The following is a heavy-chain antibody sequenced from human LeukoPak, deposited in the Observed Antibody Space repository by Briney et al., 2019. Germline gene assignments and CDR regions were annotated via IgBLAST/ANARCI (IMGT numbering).Heavy chain of an antibody. Sequence: PGGSLRLSCAASGFTFTSYAMSWVRQARGKGLEWVSAISCSGGSTYYADSVKGRFTLSRDNSKNTLYLQMNSLRAEDTAVYYCAKDLGGGLRWDMFDYWGQGTLVTVSS. CDR3: AKDLGGGLRWDMFDY. CDR2: ISCSGGST. D-gene: IGHD4-23*01. V-gene: IGHV3-23*01. CDR1: GFTFTSYA. J-gene: IGHJ4*02.